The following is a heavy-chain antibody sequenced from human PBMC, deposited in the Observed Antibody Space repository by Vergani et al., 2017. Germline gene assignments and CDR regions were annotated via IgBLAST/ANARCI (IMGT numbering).Heavy chain of an antibody. CDR2: ISGRSNYI. Sequence: EVQLQESGGGLVKPGGSLRVSCAASGFSFSTYSTNWVRQAPGKGLEWVSSISGRSNYIYYADSLKCRFTISRDNPKNSVYLQMNSLRAEDTAIYYCARKKYYDSKDYYQVEPFDYWGQGTLVTVSS. CDR3: ARKKYYDSKDYYQVEPFDY. CDR1: GFSFSTYS. D-gene: IGHD3-22*01. V-gene: IGHV3-21*06. J-gene: IGHJ4*02.